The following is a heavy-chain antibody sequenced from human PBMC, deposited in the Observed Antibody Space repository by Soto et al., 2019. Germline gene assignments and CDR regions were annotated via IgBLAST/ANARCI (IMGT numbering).Heavy chain of an antibody. V-gene: IGHV4-31*03. CDR2: IYYSGST. CDR1: GGSISSGGYY. D-gene: IGHD4-17*01. CDR3: ARMTTVNYYYYYYGMDV. Sequence: SETLSLTCTVSGGSISSGGYYWSWIRQHPGKGLEWIGYIYYSGSTYYNPSLKSRVAISVDTSKNQFSLKLSSVTAADTAVYYCARMTTVNYYYYYYGMDVWGQGTTVTVSS. J-gene: IGHJ6*02.